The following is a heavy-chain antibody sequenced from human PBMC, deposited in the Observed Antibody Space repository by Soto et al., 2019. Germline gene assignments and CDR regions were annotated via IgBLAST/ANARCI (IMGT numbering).Heavy chain of an antibody. Sequence: SETLSLTCTVSGYSINTGSYWGWFRQSPGKGLEWIGSILRTGSPYYNSSLKSRVTMSVDTSKNQFSLKLSSVTAADTAVYYCAGDTAARRTIEHWGQATLVIVS. J-gene: IGHJ5*02. CDR2: ILRTGSP. CDR1: GYSINTGSY. CDR3: AGDTAARRTIEH. D-gene: IGHD6-6*01. V-gene: IGHV4-38-2*02.